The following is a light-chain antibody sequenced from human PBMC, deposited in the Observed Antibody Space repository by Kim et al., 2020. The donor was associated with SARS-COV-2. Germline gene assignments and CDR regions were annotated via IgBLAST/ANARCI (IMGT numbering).Light chain of an antibody. CDR1: TSNIGVNT. V-gene: IGLV1-44*01. J-gene: IGLJ3*02. CDR2: RNN. Sequence: GQRVTISCSGSTSNIGVNTVNWYQQFPGTAPKRLIYRNNQRPSGVPDRFSGSKSGTSASLALSGLLSEDEADYYCATWDDSLNAWVFGGGTQLTVL. CDR3: ATWDDSLNAWV.